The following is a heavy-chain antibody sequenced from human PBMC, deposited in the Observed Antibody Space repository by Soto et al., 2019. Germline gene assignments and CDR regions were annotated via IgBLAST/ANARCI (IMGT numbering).Heavy chain of an antibody. CDR2: MYYTGVT. V-gene: IGHV4-61*01. D-gene: IGHD2-2*01. CDR3: ARGGEPLGCYGLDV. CDR1: GGSVRSGNHF. Sequence: SETLSLTCSVSGGSVRSGNHFWNWIRQPPGRGLEWLGYMYYTGVTNYNPSLKSRVSMSVDTSKDQFSLNLTSLTAADTAVHYCARGGEPLGCYGLDVWGQGTTVTVSS. J-gene: IGHJ6*02.